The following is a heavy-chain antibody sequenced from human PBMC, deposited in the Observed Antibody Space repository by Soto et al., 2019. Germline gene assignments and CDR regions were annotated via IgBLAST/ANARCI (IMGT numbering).Heavy chain of an antibody. J-gene: IGHJ6*02. D-gene: IGHD3-10*01. CDR2: LNEDGSFT. Sequence: PGGSLRLSCVASEFTFSSYWMHWVRQVPGKGLVWVSRLNEDGSFTTYADSVKGRFTISRDNAKKTLYLQMNSLRAEDTAVYYCARDLSGRADVWGQGPTVTVYS. V-gene: IGHV3-74*01. CDR1: EFTFSSYW. CDR3: ARDLSGRADV.